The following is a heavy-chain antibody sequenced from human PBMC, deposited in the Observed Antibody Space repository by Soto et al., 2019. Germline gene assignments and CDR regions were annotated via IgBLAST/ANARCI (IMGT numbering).Heavy chain of an antibody. CDR1: GGTIRSPDW. CDR2: IFQSGST. Sequence: SETLSLTCGFSGGTIRSPDWWTWVRQPPGKGLEWIGEIFQSGSTNYTPSLESRVTISVDKSKNQFSLTLTSVTAADTAVYFCARGRGRYSSGWSWFDPWGQGILVTVS. CDR3: ARGRGRYSSGWSWFDP. V-gene: IGHV4-4*02. J-gene: IGHJ5*02. D-gene: IGHD6-19*01.